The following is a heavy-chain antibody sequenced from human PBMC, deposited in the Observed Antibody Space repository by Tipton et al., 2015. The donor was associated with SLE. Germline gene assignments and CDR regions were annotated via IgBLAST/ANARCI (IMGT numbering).Heavy chain of an antibody. D-gene: IGHD3-22*01. J-gene: IGHJ1*01. CDR1: GGSFSGYY. CDR2: INHSGST. V-gene: IGHV4-34*01. CDR3: AKGGTMIVVVIWEYFQH. Sequence: LRLSCAVYGGSFSGYYWSWIRQPPGKGLEWIGEINHSGSTNYNPSLKSRVTISVDTSKNQFSLKLSSVTAADTAVYYCAKGGTMIVVVIWEYFQHWGQGTLVTVSS.